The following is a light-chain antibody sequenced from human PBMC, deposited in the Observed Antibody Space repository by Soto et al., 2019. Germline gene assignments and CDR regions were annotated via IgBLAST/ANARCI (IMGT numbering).Light chain of an antibody. Sequence: TQSPSSLSASVGDRVTITCRASQDISVYLARYQQKPGKAPKLLIYGASTLQSGVPSRSSGSGSGTDFTLTISSLQPEDFASYYCQQVNTHSYTFGQGTKLEIK. CDR3: QQVNTHSYT. CDR2: GAS. J-gene: IGKJ2*01. CDR1: QDISVY. V-gene: IGKV1-9*01.